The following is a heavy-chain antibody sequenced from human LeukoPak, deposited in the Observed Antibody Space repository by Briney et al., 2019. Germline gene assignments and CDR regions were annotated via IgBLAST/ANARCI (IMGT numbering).Heavy chain of an antibody. V-gene: IGHV3-7*01. Sequence: GGSLRLSCAASGFTLSNHWMTWVRRVPGRGPEWVANVNRDGSETYYLDSVKGRFTISKDNAKNSLYLQMNSLRAEDTAVYYCARDYDPDYYDSSGYSDYWGQGTRVTVSS. D-gene: IGHD3-22*01. J-gene: IGHJ4*01. CDR1: GFTLSNHW. CDR3: ARDYDPDYYDSSGYSDY. CDR2: VNRDGSET.